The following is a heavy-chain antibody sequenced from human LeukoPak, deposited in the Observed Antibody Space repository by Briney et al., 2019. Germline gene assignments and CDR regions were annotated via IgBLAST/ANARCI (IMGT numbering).Heavy chain of an antibody. CDR3: AVSMITFGGVIV. Sequence: PGGSLRLSCAASGFTFSSYAMHWVRQAPGKGLEWVTVISYDGSNKYYTDSVKGRFTISRDNSKNTLYLQMSSLRAEDTAVYYCAVSMITFGGVIVWGQGTLVTVSS. D-gene: IGHD3-16*02. CDR1: GFTFSSYA. J-gene: IGHJ4*02. V-gene: IGHV3-30-3*01. CDR2: ISYDGSNK.